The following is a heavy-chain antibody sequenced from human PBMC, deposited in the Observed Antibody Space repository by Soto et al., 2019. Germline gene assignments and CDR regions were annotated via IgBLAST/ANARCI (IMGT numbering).Heavy chain of an antibody. CDR1: DASLSSGGYS. D-gene: IGHD5-18*01. V-gene: IGHV4-30-2*01. CDR3: VIGGGYKATHF. Sequence: PSGTLSLTCAVSDASLSSGGYSWSCIRQPAGKGLEWIGYIYHSGSTYYNPSRKRRINISVHRSKNQSSLKLSSVTAVTTAVYYFVIGGGYKATHFWGQGTLVTGSS. J-gene: IGHJ4*02. CDR2: IYHSGST.